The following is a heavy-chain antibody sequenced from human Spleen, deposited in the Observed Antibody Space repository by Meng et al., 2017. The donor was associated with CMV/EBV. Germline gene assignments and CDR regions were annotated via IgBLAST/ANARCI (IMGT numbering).Heavy chain of an antibody. V-gene: IGHV3-7*01. CDR1: GFTFSSYW. Sequence: GESLKISCAASGFTFSSYWMSWVRQAPGKGLEWVANIKQDGSEKYYVDSVKGRFTISRDNAKNTLYLQMNSLRAEDTAVYYCARRGDDFWSGYLYWGQGALVTVSS. CDR3: ARRGDDFWSGYLY. J-gene: IGHJ4*02. CDR2: IKQDGSEK. D-gene: IGHD3-3*01.